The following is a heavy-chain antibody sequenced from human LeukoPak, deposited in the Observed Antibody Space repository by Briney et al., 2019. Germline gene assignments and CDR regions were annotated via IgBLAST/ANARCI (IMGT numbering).Heavy chain of an antibody. CDR2: IYNSDSTT. V-gene: IGHV3-11*01. CDR3: ARGHYGLDV. J-gene: IGHJ6*02. CDR1: GFTFSDHY. Sequence: GGALRLSCAASGFTFSDHYMSWIRQAPGKGLEGVAYIYNSDSTTYYADSVKGRFTMSRDNARNSAYLQMNSLRHEDTAVYYCARGHYGLDVWGQGTTVTVS.